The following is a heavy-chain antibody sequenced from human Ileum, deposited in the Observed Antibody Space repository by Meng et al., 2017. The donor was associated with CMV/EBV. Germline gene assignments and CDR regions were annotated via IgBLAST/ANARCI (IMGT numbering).Heavy chain of an antibody. V-gene: IGHV1-2*02. D-gene: IGHD3-22*01. Sequence: QVQRGQSGAEVKKPGASVKVSCKASGFTFTAYYLHWVRQAPGQGLEWMGWINSGGTNYAQKFQGRVTMTRDTSITTAYMELSSLRSDDTAVYFCARGYYYFDYWGQGTLVTVSS. CDR3: ARGYYYFDY. CDR2: INSGGT. J-gene: IGHJ4*02. CDR1: GFTFTAYY.